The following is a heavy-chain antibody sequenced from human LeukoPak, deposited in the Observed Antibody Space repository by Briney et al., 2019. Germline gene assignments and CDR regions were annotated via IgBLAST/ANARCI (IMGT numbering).Heavy chain of an antibody. CDR3: ARVAPAGTHPDY. Sequence: GGSLRLSCAASGFTFSNCYMSWIRQAPGKGLEWVSYISSSGSTIYYADSVKGRFTISRDNAKNSLYLQMNSLRAEDTAVYYCARVAPAGTHPDYWGQGTLVTVSS. J-gene: IGHJ4*02. V-gene: IGHV3-11*04. D-gene: IGHD6-13*01. CDR2: ISSSGSTI. CDR1: GFTFSNCY.